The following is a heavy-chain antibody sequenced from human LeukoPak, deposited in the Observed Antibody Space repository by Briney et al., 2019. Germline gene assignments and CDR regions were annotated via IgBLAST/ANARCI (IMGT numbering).Heavy chain of an antibody. CDR1: GDSISSAY. CDR2: LYVNGSP. Sequence: PSETLSLTCTVSGDSISSAYWGWIRQSAGKGLEYIGRLYVNGSPNSNPSLESRVTMSLDTSKNQFSLKMTSVTAADSAIYFCARMPVPIHDAFDIWGQGTAVMVSS. CDR3: ARMPVPIHDAFDI. D-gene: IGHD2-2*01. V-gene: IGHV4-4*07. J-gene: IGHJ3*02.